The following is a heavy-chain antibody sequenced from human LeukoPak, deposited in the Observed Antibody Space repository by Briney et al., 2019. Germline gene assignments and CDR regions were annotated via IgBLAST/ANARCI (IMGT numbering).Heavy chain of an antibody. J-gene: IGHJ6*03. CDR1: GGTFSSYA. CDR2: IIPIFGTA. CDR3: ARDRGIVATAEENAHYYYMDV. V-gene: IGHV1-69*05. Sequence: ASVKVSCKASGGTFSSYAISWVRQAPGQGLEWMGGIIPIFGTANYAQKFQGRVTITTDESTSTAYMELSSLRSEDTAVYYCARDRGIVATAEENAHYYYMDVWGKGTTVTVSS. D-gene: IGHD2-21*02.